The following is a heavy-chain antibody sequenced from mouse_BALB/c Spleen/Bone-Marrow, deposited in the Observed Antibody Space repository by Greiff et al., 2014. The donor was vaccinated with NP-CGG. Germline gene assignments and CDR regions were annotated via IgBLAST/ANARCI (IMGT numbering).Heavy chain of an antibody. V-gene: IGHV7-3*02. CDR1: GFTFTDYY. J-gene: IGHJ4*01. CDR3: ARVPRDD. Sequence: EVQLVESGGGLVQPGGSLRLSCTTSGFTFTDYYMSWVRQPPGKALEWLAFIRNKAYGYTTEYSASVRGRFTISRDNSQSILYLQMNTLRAEDSATYYCARVPRDDWGQGTSGTVSS. CDR2: IRNKAYGYTT.